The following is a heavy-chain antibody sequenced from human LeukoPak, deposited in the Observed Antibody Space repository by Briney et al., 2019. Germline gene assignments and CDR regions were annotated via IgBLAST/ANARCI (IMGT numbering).Heavy chain of an antibody. CDR2: IIPIFGTA. CDR3: ATDLVRGVITWFDP. CDR1: GGTFSSYA. Sequence: SVKVSCKASGGTFSSYAISWVRQAPGQGLEWMGRIIPIFGTANHAQKFQGRVTITTDESTSTAYMELSSPRSEDTAVYYCATDLVRGVITWFDPWGQGTLVTVSS. V-gene: IGHV1-69*05. J-gene: IGHJ5*02. D-gene: IGHD3-10*01.